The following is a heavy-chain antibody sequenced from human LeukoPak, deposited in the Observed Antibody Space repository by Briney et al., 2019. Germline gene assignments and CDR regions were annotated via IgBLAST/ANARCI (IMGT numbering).Heavy chain of an antibody. CDR1: GGSVTSGSYY. V-gene: IGHV4-39*01. Sequence: SETLSLTCTVSGGSVTSGSYYWSWIRQSPGKGLEWIGTIYYSGSTYYNPSLKSRVTISVDTSKNQFSLKLSSVTASDTAVYYCARRFAPSRNDAFDIWGQGTMVTVSS. J-gene: IGHJ3*02. D-gene: IGHD3-10*01. CDR3: ARRFAPSRNDAFDI. CDR2: IYYSGST.